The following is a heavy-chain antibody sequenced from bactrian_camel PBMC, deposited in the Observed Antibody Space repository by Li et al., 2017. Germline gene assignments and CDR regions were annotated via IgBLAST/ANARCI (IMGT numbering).Heavy chain of an antibody. J-gene: IGHJ4*01. D-gene: IGHD2*01. Sequence: VQLVESGGGSVQAGGSLRLSCAASGYTIGSSTMGWFRQAPGKEREGVAVMYPGGGRTTYKGRVTISRDNAKNILYLQMNSLTPEDTDMYYCAADSWRCEWFDDYKNWGQGTQVTVS. CDR3: AADSWRCEWFDDYKN. V-gene: IGHV3S42*01. CDR2: MYPGGGRT. CDR1: GYTIGSST.